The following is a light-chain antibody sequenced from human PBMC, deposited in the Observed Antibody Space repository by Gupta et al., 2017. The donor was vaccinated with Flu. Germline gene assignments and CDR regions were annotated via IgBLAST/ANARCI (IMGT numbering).Light chain of an antibody. CDR3: QQYNNWRLT. CDR1: QSVSSN. Sequence: EIVMTQSPATLSVSPGERATLSCRASQSVSSNLAWYQQHPGQAPRLLIYGASTRATGIPARFSGSGSGTEFTLTISSLQSEDFAVYYCQQYNNWRLTFGQGTKVEIK. J-gene: IGKJ1*01. CDR2: GAS. V-gene: IGKV3-15*01.